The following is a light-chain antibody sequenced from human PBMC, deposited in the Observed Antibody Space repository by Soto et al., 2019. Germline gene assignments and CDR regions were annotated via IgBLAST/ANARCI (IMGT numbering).Light chain of an antibody. J-gene: IGLJ1*01. CDR3: ATWDNSLSAAV. V-gene: IGLV1-51*01. Sequence: QSALTQPPSVSAAPGQKVTISCSGRSSNIGNNYVSWYQHLPGTAPKLLIYDNNNRPSGIPDRISGSKSGTSATLDITGLQTGDEADYYCATWDNSLSAAVFGPGTKLTVL. CDR1: SSNIGNNY. CDR2: DNN.